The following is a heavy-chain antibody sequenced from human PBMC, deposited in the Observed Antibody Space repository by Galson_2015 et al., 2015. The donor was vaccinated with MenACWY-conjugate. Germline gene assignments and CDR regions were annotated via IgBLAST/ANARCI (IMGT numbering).Heavy chain of an antibody. Sequence: SLRLSCAASGFTFHDYAMTWVRLAPGTGLEWISAISGSGANTYYADSVKGRFTISREYSKDTVYQQLNILRAEDTAVYYCAKTQKLIYFYYGMDVWGQGTPVTVSS. V-gene: IGHV3-23*01. D-gene: IGHD6-6*01. CDR2: ISGSGANT. CDR1: GFTFHDYA. J-gene: IGHJ6*02. CDR3: AKTQKLIYFYYGMDV.